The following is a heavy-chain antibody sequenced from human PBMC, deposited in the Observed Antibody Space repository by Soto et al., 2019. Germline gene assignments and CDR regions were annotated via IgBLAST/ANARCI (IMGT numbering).Heavy chain of an antibody. CDR3: ARDGFYYGMDV. Sequence: QVQLVESGGGVVQPGRSLRLSCAASGFTFSSYAMHWVRQAPGKGLEWVAVISYDGSNKYYADSVKGRFTISRDNSNNTLDLQMNSLRAEDTAVYYCARDGFYYGMDVWGQGTTVTVSS. J-gene: IGHJ6*02. CDR2: ISYDGSNK. V-gene: IGHV3-30-3*01. CDR1: GFTFSSYA.